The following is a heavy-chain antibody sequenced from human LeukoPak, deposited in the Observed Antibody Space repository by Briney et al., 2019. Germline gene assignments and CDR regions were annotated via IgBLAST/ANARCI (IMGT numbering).Heavy chain of an antibody. J-gene: IGHJ4*02. D-gene: IGHD1-26*01. CDR2: ITGGAENT. Sequence: PGGSLRLSCAASGFTLSGHAMSWVRQAPGKGLKWLSTITGGAENTYYADSVKGRFTISRDNSKNTVYLQMNSLRVEDTAVYYCAKVLSGSQDYWGQGTLVTVSS. CDR3: AKVLSGSQDY. V-gene: IGHV3-23*01. CDR1: GFTLSGHA.